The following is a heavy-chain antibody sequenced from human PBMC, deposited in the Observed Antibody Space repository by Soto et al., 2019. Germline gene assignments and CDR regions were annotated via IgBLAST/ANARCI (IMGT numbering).Heavy chain of an antibody. J-gene: IGHJ4*02. Sequence: QVQLQQWGAGLLKPSETLSLNGAVYGGSFSGYYWSWIRQPPGKGLEWIGEINHSGSTNYNPSLKSRVTISVDTSKNQFSLKLSSVTAADTAVYYCARRGRDGYQGWGQGTLVTVSS. CDR2: INHSGST. CDR1: GGSFSGYY. V-gene: IGHV4-34*01. D-gene: IGHD5-12*01. CDR3: ARRGRDGYQG.